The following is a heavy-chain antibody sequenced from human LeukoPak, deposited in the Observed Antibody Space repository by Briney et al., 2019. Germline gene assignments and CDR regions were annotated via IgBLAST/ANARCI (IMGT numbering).Heavy chain of an antibody. CDR2: IYYSGST. D-gene: IGHD5-12*01. Sequence: SDTLSLTCTVSGGPLSSYYWSWIRQPPGKGLEWIGYIYYSGSTNYNPSLKSRVTISVDTSKNQFSLKLSSVTAADTAVYYCARDSIGYGRPGAFDYWGQGTLVTVSS. CDR3: ARDSIGYGRPGAFDY. CDR1: GGPLSSYY. J-gene: IGHJ4*02. V-gene: IGHV4-59*01.